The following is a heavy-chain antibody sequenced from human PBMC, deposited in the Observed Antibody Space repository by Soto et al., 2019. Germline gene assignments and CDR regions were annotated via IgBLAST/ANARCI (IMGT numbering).Heavy chain of an antibody. D-gene: IGHD1-7*01. V-gene: IGHV1-18*01. Sequence: QVQLVQSGAEVKKPGASVKVSCKASGYTFTSYGISWVRQAPGQGLEWMGWISAYNGNTNYAQKLQGRVTRTTDTSTSTAYIELRSLRSDDTAGYYCAREWGTTLGRGLPPYWGQGTLVTVSS. J-gene: IGHJ4*02. CDR1: GYTFTSYG. CDR3: AREWGTTLGRGLPPY. CDR2: ISAYNGNT.